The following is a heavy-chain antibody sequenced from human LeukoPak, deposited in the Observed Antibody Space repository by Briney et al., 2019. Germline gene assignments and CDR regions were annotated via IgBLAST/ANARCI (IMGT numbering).Heavy chain of an antibody. CDR3: AKEAAFGYSSSWYHFDY. Sequence: SGGSLRLSCAASGFTFSSYAMSWVRQAPGKGLEWVSAISGSGGSTYYADSVKGRFTISRDNSKNTLYLQMNSLRAEDTAVYYCAKEAAFGYSSSWYHFDYWGQGTLVTVSS. J-gene: IGHJ4*02. CDR1: GFTFSSYA. V-gene: IGHV3-23*01. CDR2: ISGSGGST. D-gene: IGHD6-13*01.